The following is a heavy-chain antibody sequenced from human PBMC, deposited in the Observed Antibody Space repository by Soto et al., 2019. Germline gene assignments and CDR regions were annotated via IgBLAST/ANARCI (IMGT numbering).Heavy chain of an antibody. V-gene: IGHV3-23*01. Sequence: EVQLLESGGGLVQPGGSLRLSCAASGFTFSSYAMSWVRQAPGKGLEWVSAISGSGGSTYYADSVKGRFTISRDNSKNTLYMQMNSLRSEDTAVYYCAKCQTVGGRAYYYYYGMDVWGQGTTVTVSS. CDR2: ISGSGGST. CDR1: GFTFSSYA. D-gene: IGHD1-26*01. CDR3: AKCQTVGGRAYYYYYGMDV. J-gene: IGHJ6*02.